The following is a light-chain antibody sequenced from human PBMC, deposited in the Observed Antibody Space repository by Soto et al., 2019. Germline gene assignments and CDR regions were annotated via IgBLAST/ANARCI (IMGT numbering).Light chain of an antibody. CDR1: SANIESNT. CDR3: AAWDDSLNGYV. J-gene: IGLJ1*01. Sequence: QSMLTQPPSASGTPGQPVTISCSGSSANIESNTVNWYHQLPGTAPKLLIYSNNQRPSGVPDRFSGSKSGTSASLAISGLQSEDEADYYCAAWDDSLNGYVLGTGTKVT. CDR2: SNN. V-gene: IGLV1-44*01.